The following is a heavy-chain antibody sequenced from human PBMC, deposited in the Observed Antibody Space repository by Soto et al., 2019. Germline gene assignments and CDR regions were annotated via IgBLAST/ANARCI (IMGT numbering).Heavy chain of an antibody. V-gene: IGHV5-51*01. CDR3: ARHSYDFWSEYYYYGMDV. J-gene: IGHJ6*02. D-gene: IGHD3-3*01. Sequence: PGESLKISCKGSGYSFTSYWIGWVRQMPGKGLEWMGIIYPGDSDTRYSPSFQGQVTISADKSISTAYLQWSSLKASDTAMYYCARHSYDFWSEYYYYGMDVWGQGTTVTVSS. CDR1: GYSFTSYW. CDR2: IYPGDSDT.